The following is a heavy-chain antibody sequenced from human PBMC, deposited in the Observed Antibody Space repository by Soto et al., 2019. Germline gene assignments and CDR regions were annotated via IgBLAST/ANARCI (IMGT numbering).Heavy chain of an antibody. Sequence: EVQLVESGGDLVQPGGSRRLSCAASGFTLSGHWMHWVRQVPGKGLEWVSRINTDGGSSAYADSLKGRFTISRDNAKNKLYLQMNGLRAEDTAVYYCAREAGYCSRTSCYRRAFDTWGQGTTVTVSS. V-gene: IGHV3-74*03. J-gene: IGHJ3*02. D-gene: IGHD2-2*01. CDR1: GFTLSGHW. CDR3: AREAGYCSRTSCYRRAFDT. CDR2: INTDGGSS.